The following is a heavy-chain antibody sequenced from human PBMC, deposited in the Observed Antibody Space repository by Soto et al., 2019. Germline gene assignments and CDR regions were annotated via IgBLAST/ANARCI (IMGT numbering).Heavy chain of an antibody. CDR3: SSSLAYNWFDP. V-gene: IGHV4-4*02. J-gene: IGHJ5*02. CDR1: SGSISSSNW. CDR2: IYHSGST. Sequence: QVQLQESGPGLVKPSGTLSLTCAVSSGSISSSNWWSWVRQPPGKGLEWIGEIYHSGSTNYNPSLKGRVTMSVDKSKNQFSLQLSSVTAADTAVYYCSSSLAYNWFDPWGQGTLVTVSS. D-gene: IGHD6-6*01.